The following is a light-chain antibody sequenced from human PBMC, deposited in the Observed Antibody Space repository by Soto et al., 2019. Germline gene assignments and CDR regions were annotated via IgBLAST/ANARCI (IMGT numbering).Light chain of an antibody. CDR3: CSWAMRSTLV. CDR2: EGS. Sequence: QSVLTQPASVSGSPGQSITISCTGTSSDVGNYNLVSWYQQYPGKAPKLMIYEGSKRPSGVSNRFSGSKSGNTASLTISGLQAEDEADYYCCSWAMRSTLVFGGGTQLTVL. CDR1: SSDVGNYNL. J-gene: IGLJ2*01. V-gene: IGLV2-23*01.